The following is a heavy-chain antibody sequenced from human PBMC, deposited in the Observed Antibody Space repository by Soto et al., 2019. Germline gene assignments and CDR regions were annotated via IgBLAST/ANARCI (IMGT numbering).Heavy chain of an antibody. V-gene: IGHV3-30*18. CDR2: ISYDGSNK. J-gene: IGHJ4*02. D-gene: IGHD6-19*01. CDR3: AKDREQWLVEAGYFDY. CDR1: GFTFSSYG. Sequence: QVQLVESGGGVVQPGRSLRLSCAASGFTFSSYGMHWVRQAPGKGLEWVAVISYDGSNKYYADSVKGRFTISRDNSKNTLYLQMNSLRAEDTAVYYCAKDREQWLVEAGYFDYWGQGTLVTVSS.